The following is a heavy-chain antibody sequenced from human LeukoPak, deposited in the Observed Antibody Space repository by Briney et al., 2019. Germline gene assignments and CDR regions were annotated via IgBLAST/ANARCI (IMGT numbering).Heavy chain of an antibody. CDR1: GFSFDSYW. Sequence: GGSLRLSCAASGFSFDSYWMSWVRQAPGKGLEWVANIKHDSSEKYYVDSVKGRFTISRDNAKKSLYLQMNTLRAEDTAVYYCVQGWRDNWGQGTLVTVSS. CDR2: IKHDSSEK. J-gene: IGHJ4*02. V-gene: IGHV3-7*01. CDR3: VQGWRDN. D-gene: IGHD2-15*01.